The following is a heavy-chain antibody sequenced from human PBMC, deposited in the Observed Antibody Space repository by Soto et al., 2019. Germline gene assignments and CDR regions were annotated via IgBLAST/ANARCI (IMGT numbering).Heavy chain of an antibody. CDR3: AREEAKQWLYSGY. CDR1: GFTFSSYA. Sequence: QVQLVESGGGVVQPGRSLRLSCAASGFTFSSYAMHWVRQAPGKGLEWVAVISYDGSNKYYADSVKGRFTISRDNSKNPLYLQMNSLRAEDTAVYYCAREEAKQWLYSGYWGQGTLVTVSS. J-gene: IGHJ4*02. CDR2: ISYDGSNK. D-gene: IGHD6-19*01. V-gene: IGHV3-30-3*01.